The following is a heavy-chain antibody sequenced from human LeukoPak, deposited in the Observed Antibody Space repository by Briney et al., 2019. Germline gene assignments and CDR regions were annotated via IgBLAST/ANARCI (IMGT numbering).Heavy chain of an antibody. V-gene: IGHV3-74*01. CDR1: GFTFSSYW. J-gene: IGHJ4*02. Sequence: GGSLRLSCAASGFTFSSYWMHWVRQAPGKGLVWVSRINSDGSSTSYADSVKGRFTISRDNAKNTLYLQMNSLRAEDTAVYYCAKTAAAGITDYWGQGTLVTVSS. D-gene: IGHD6-13*01. CDR2: INSDGSST. CDR3: AKTAAAGITDY.